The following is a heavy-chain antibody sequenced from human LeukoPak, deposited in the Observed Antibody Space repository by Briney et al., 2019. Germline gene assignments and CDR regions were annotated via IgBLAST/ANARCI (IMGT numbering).Heavy chain of an antibody. CDR2: LYYSGSS. Sequence: SETLSLTCTVSGDSISSSNSYRGWLRQPPGKGLEWIGSLYYSGSSYYNPSLKSRVTISADTSKNQFSLKLSSVTAADTAVYYCASSIEGSYYPYWGQGTLVTVSS. D-gene: IGHD1-26*01. J-gene: IGHJ4*02. CDR3: ASSIEGSYYPY. V-gene: IGHV4-39*01. CDR1: GDSISSSNSY.